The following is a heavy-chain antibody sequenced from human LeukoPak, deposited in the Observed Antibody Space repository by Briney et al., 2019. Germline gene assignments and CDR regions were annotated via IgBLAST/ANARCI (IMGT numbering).Heavy chain of an antibody. Sequence: GGTPRLSWVASGFTFCNYSLRWVRQAPGEGVEGVSYISSSGSTIYYADSVKGRFAISRDNAKNSLYLQMNSLRAEDTAVYYYAELGITMIGGVWGKGTTVTISS. CDR2: ISSSGSTI. V-gene: IGHV3-48*04. CDR1: GFTFCNYS. J-gene: IGHJ6*04. CDR3: AELGITMIGGV. D-gene: IGHD3-10*02.